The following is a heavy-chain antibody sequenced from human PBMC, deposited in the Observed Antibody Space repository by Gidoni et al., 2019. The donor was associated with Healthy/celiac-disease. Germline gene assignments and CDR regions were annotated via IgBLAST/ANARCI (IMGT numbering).Heavy chain of an antibody. CDR3: ARQGSGVIRQDNWFDP. V-gene: IGHV4-39*01. CDR1: GGSISSSSYY. Sequence: QLQLQESGPGLVKPSETLSLTCTVSGGSISSSSYYWGWIRQPPGKGLEGIGSIYYSGSTYHNPSLKNRVTISVDTSKNQFSLKLSSVTAADTAVYYCARQGSGVIRQDNWFDPWGQGTLVTVSS. CDR2: IYYSGST. J-gene: IGHJ5*02. D-gene: IGHD3-22*01.